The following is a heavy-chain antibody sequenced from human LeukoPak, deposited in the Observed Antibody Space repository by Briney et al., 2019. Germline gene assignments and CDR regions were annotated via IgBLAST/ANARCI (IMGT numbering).Heavy chain of an antibody. V-gene: IGHV3-21*01. Sequence: PGGSLRLSCAASGFTFSSYSMNWVRQAPGKGLEWVSSISSSSSYTYYADSVKGRFTISRDNAKNSLYLQMNSLRAEDTAVYYCARDSPDYGDYVPFDYWGQGTLVTVSS. CDR2: ISSSSSYT. CDR1: GFTFSSYS. D-gene: IGHD4-17*01. CDR3: ARDSPDYGDYVPFDY. J-gene: IGHJ4*02.